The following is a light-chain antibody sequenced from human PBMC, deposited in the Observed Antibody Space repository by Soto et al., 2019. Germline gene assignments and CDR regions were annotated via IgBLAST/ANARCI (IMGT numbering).Light chain of an antibody. J-gene: IGKJ4*01. Sequence: DVVMTQSPLSLPVTLGQPASISCKSSQSLVYSDGDTYLSWFQQRPGQSPRRLIYKVSSRDSGVPDRFSGSGSVTDFTLKISRVEAEDVGVYYCMQGTHWPLTFGGGTKVEIK. CDR3: MQGTHWPLT. CDR1: QSLVYSDGDTY. CDR2: KVS. V-gene: IGKV2-30*01.